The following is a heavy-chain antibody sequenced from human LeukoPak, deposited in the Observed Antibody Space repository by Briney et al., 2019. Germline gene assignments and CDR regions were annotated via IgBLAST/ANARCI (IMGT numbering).Heavy chain of an antibody. CDR1: GGSISSYY. J-gene: IGHJ4*02. V-gene: IGHV4-59*08. D-gene: IGHD6-13*01. CDR2: IYYSGST. CDR3: ARGRVGAGTGDY. Sequence: SETLSLTCTVSGGSISSYYWSWIRQPPGKGLEWIGYIYYSGSTNYNPSLKSRVTISVDTSKNQFSLKLTSVTAADTAVYYCARGRVGAGTGDYWGQGTLVTVSS.